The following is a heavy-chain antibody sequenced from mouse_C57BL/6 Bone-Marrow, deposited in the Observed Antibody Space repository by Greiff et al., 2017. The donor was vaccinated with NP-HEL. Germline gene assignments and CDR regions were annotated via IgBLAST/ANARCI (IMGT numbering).Heavy chain of an antibody. CDR1: GFTFSDYY. Sequence: EVKVVESGGGLVQPGGSLKLSCAASGFTFSDYYMYWVRQTPEKRLEWVAYISNGGGSTYYPATVQGRFTITRDNAKNTLYLQMSRLKSEDTAMYYCARQGRKDYAMDYWGQGTSVTVSS. CDR2: ISNGGGST. V-gene: IGHV5-12*01. J-gene: IGHJ4*01. CDR3: ARQGRKDYAMDY. D-gene: IGHD1-1*01.